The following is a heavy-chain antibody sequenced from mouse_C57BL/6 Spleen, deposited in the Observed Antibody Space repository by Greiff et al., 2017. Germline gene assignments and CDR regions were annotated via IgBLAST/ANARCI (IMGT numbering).Heavy chain of an antibody. D-gene: IGHD1-1*01. Sequence: VQLQQPGAELVKPGASVKLSCKASGYTFTSYWMHWVKQRPGQGLEWIGMIHPNSGSTNYNEKFKSKATLTVDKSSSTAYMQLSSLTSEDSAVXYCARPAYYGSSYGYFDVWGTGTTVTVSS. J-gene: IGHJ1*03. CDR3: ARPAYYGSSYGYFDV. CDR1: GYTFTSYW. CDR2: IHPNSGST. V-gene: IGHV1-64*01.